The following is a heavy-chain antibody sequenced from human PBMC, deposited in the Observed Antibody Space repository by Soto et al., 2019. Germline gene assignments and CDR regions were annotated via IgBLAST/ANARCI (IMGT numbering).Heavy chain of an antibody. Sequence: EVQLVESGGGLGQPGGSLRLSCAASGFTFSTYSMNWVRQAPGKGLEWVSYISISSSTIYYADSVKGRFTISGDNAKNSLYLQMNSLRAEDTAVYYCAREGDSSGWYNWFDPWGQGTLVTVSS. D-gene: IGHD3-22*01. CDR1: GFTFSTYS. V-gene: IGHV3-48*01. J-gene: IGHJ5*02. CDR2: ISISSSTI. CDR3: AREGDSSGWYNWFDP.